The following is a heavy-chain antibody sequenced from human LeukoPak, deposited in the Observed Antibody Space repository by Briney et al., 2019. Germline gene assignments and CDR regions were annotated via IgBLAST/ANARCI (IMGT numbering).Heavy chain of an antibody. D-gene: IGHD3-22*01. CDR3: ARHWGSTMTHLDY. V-gene: IGHV4-39*01. J-gene: IGHJ4*02. CDR2: IYHTGST. Sequence: SETLSLTCTVSGGSISSSSYYWVWIRQPPGKGLEWFGTIYHTGSTYYNPSLKSRVAISVDTSKSHLSLKLTSVTAADTAVYFCARHWGSTMTHLDYWGQGTLVTVSS. CDR1: GGSISSSSYY.